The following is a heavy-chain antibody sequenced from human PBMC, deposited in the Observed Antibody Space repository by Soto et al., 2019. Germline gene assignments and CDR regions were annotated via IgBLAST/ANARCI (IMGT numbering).Heavy chain of an antibody. D-gene: IGHD6-13*01. Sequence: EVQLVESGAGLVQPGGSLRLSCAASGFTFSSYWMHWVRQAPGKGLVWVSRINSDGSSTSYADSVKGRFTISRDNAKNSLYLQMNSLRAEDTAVYYCARVRDDWAAERYFDYWGQGTLVTVSS. CDR2: INSDGSST. V-gene: IGHV3-74*01. J-gene: IGHJ4*02. CDR1: GFTFSSYW. CDR3: ARVRDDWAAERYFDY.